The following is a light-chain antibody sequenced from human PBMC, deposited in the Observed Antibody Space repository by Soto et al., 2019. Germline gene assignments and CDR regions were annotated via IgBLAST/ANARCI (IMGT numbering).Light chain of an antibody. Sequence: QSVLTQPASVSGSPGQSIAISCTGTSSDVGGYNSASWYQQHPGKAPKLLIYDVSNRPSGVSNRFSGSKSGNTASLTISWLQAEDEADHYCSTYSTGGSYVFGTGTKLTVL. CDR1: SSDVGGYNS. J-gene: IGLJ1*01. CDR3: STYSTGGSYV. V-gene: IGLV2-14*03. CDR2: DVS.